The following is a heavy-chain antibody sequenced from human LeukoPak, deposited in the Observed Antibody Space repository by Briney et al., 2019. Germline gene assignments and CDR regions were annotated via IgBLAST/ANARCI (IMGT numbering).Heavy chain of an antibody. Sequence: PGRSLRLSCAASGFIFDDYAMHWVRQAPGKGLEWVSGISWNSGSIGYADSVKGRFTISRDNAKNSLYLQMNSLRVEDTAVYYCARDLGEPDYWGQGTLVTVSS. J-gene: IGHJ4*02. D-gene: IGHD1-26*01. CDR3: ARDLGEPDY. CDR1: GFIFDDYA. V-gene: IGHV3-9*01. CDR2: ISWNSGSI.